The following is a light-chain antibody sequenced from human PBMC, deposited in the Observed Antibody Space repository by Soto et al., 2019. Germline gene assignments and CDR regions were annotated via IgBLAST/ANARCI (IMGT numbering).Light chain of an antibody. CDR2: DAS. CDR3: QQYKSYFWT. V-gene: IGKV1-5*01. CDR1: QSLSEW. J-gene: IGKJ1*01. Sequence: DIQMTQTPSTLSASVGDTVTITCRASQSLSEWLAWYQQKPGKAPKLMNYDASSLERGVPSRFSGSGSGTEFTLTISRLQPDDFAIYYCQQYKSYFWTFGQGTRVEIE.